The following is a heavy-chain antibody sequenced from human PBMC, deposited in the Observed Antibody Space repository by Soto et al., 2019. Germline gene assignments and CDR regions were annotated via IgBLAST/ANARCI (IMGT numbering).Heavy chain of an antibody. J-gene: IGHJ6*02. CDR1: GGSISSYY. Sequence: QVQLQESGPGLVKPSETLSLTCTVSGGSISSYYWSWIRQPAGKGLEWIGRIYTSGSTNYNPSLKSRVTMSVDTSKNQFSLKLSSVTAADTAVYYCARGDYDFWRGYPPYYGMDVWGQGTTVTVSS. V-gene: IGHV4-4*07. CDR2: IYTSGST. CDR3: ARGDYDFWRGYPPYYGMDV. D-gene: IGHD3-3*01.